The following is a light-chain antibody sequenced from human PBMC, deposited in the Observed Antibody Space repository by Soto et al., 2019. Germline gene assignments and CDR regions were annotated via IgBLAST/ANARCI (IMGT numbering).Light chain of an antibody. CDR3: QQSYIAPWT. CDR1: QGIRND. J-gene: IGKJ1*01. CDR2: AAS. Sequence: AIQMTQSPSSLSASVGDRVTITCRASQGIRNDLGWYQQKPGKAPKLLIYAASTSQSGVPSRFSGSGSGTDFTLTISSLQPEDFATYYCQQSYIAPWTFGQGTKVDIK. V-gene: IGKV1-6*01.